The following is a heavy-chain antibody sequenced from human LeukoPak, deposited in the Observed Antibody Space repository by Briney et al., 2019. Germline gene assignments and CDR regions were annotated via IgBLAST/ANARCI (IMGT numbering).Heavy chain of an antibody. D-gene: IGHD6-13*01. CDR3: ARRYSSSWYFDY. V-gene: IGHV4-4*07. CDR1: GGSISSYY. CDR2: IYTSGST. J-gene: IGHJ4*02. Sequence: SETLSLTCTVSGGSISSYYWSWIRQPAGKGLEWIGRIYTSGSTDYNPSLKSRVTMSVDTSKSQFSLKLNSVTAADTAMYYCARRYSSSWYFDYWGQGTLVTVSS.